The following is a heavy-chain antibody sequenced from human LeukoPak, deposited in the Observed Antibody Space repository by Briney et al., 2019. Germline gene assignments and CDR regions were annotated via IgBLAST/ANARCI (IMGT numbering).Heavy chain of an antibody. J-gene: IGHJ4*02. D-gene: IGHD3-3*01. CDR2: INHSGST. V-gene: IGHV4-34*01. CDR3: ARYYDFWSGLDY. Sequence: SETLSLTCAVYGGSFSGYYWSWIRQPPGKELEWIGEINHSGSTNYNPSLKSRVTISVDTSKNQFSLKLSSVTAADTAVYYCARYYDFWSGLDYWGQGTLVTVSS. CDR1: GGSFSGYY.